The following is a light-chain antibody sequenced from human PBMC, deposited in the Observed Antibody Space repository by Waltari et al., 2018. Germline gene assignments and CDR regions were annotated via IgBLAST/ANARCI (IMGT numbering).Light chain of an antibody. CDR3: QQYNDWPQT. CDR1: QRISGN. V-gene: IGKV3-15*01. J-gene: IGKJ2*01. CDR2: GAS. Sequence: IVMTQSPATLSVSPGERVTLPCRASQRISGNLAWYQPTPGQEPRLLMYGASTRAAGVPTRCSGSGSGTEFTVTISSLQSEDFAVYYCQQYNDWPQTFGQGTKLETK.